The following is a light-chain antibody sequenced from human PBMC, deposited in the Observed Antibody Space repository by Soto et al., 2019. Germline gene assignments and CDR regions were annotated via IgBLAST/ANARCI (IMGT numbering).Light chain of an antibody. CDR1: SSDVGSYNL. Sequence: QSALTQPASVSGSPGQSITISCTGTSSDVGSYNLVSWYQQHPGNAPKLMIYEVSQRPSGVSNRFSGSKSGNTASLTISGLQAEDEADYCCSYAGTRTYVVFGGGTKSPS. CDR2: EVS. V-gene: IGLV2-23*02. CDR3: CSYAGTRTYVV. J-gene: IGLJ2*01.